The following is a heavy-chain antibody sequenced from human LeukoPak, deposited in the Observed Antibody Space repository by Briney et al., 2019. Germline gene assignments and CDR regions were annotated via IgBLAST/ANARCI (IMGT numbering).Heavy chain of an antibody. J-gene: IGHJ4*02. CDR2: INSDGSST. D-gene: IGHD6-19*01. CDR1: GFTFSSYW. CDR3: VRVAVAGTTTNFDY. Sequence: GGSLRLSCAASGFTFSSYWMHWVRQAPGKGLVWVSRINSDGSSTNNAGSVKGRFTISRDNAKNTLYLQMNSLRAEDTAAYYCVRVAVAGTTTNFDYWGQGTLVTVSS. V-gene: IGHV3-74*01.